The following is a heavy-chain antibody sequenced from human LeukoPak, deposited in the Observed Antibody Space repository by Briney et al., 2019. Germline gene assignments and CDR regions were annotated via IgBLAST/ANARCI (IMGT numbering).Heavy chain of an antibody. Sequence: PGGSLRLSCAASGFTFSSYGMHWVRQAPGKGLEWVAVIWYDGSNKYYADSVKGRFTISRDNSKNTLYLQMNSLRAEDTAVYYCARVWGERGWWFIDYWGQGTLVTVSS. CDR3: ARVWGERGWWFIDY. D-gene: IGHD2-15*01. CDR1: GFTFSSYG. J-gene: IGHJ4*02. CDR2: IWYDGSNK. V-gene: IGHV3-33*01.